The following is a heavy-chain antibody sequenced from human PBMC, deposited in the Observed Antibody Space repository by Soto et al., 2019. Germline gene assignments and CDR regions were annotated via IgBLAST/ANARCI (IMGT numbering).Heavy chain of an antibody. V-gene: IGHV3-11*05. D-gene: IGHD4-17*01. CDR3: ARALSLYGDSYDLVDY. CDR1: GFTFSDYY. CDR2: ISGSSSYT. J-gene: IGHJ4*02. Sequence: QVQLVESGGGLVKPGGSLRLSCAASGFTFSDYYMSWFRQAPGKGLEWVSYISGSSSYTNYADSVKGRFTISTDNAKNSQYLQLDSLRADDTAVYYCARALSLYGDSYDLVDYWGQGTLVTVSS.